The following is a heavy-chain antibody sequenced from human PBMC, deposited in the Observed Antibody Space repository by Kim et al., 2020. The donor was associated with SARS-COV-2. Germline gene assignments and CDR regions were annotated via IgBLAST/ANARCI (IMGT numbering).Heavy chain of an antibody. D-gene: IGHD3-22*01. J-gene: IGHJ4*02. V-gene: IGHV1-24*01. Sequence: ASVKVSCKVSGYTLTELSMHWVRQAPGKGLEWMGGFDPEDGETIYAQKFQGRVTMTEDTSTDTVYMELSSLRSEDTAVYYCATLDSSGYYKEYYFDYWGQGTLVTVSS. CDR2: FDPEDGET. CDR3: ATLDSSGYYKEYYFDY. CDR1: GYTLTELS.